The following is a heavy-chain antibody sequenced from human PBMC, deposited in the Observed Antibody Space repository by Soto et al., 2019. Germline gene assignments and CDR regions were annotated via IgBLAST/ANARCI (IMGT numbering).Heavy chain of an antibody. D-gene: IGHD5-12*01. J-gene: IGHJ6*02. Sequence: PGESLKISCKGSGYSFTSYWISWVRQMPGKGLEWMGRIDPSDSYTNYSPSFQGHVTISADKSISTAYLQWSSLKASDTAMYYCARHSSRGYDWFSDYYYYGMDVWGQGTTVTVSS. CDR3: ARHSSRGYDWFSDYYYYGMDV. V-gene: IGHV5-10-1*01. CDR2: IDPSDSYT. CDR1: GYSFTSYW.